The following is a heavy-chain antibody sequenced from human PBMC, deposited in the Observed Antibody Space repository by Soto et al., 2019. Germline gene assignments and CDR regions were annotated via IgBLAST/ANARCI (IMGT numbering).Heavy chain of an antibody. V-gene: IGHV1-3*01. J-gene: IGHJ4*02. CDR3: ARGDYYDIHDY. Sequence: QVQLVQSGAEVKKPGASVKVSCKASGYTFTSYAIHWVRQAPGQRLEWMGWINAGNGNTKYSQKFQGRVTISRDTSASTGYMELSSLRSEDTAVYYCARGDYYDIHDYWGQGTLVTVSS. CDR1: GYTFTSYA. CDR2: INAGNGNT. D-gene: IGHD3-22*01.